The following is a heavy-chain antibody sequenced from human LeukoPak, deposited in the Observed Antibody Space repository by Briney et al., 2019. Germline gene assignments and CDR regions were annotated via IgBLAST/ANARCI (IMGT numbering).Heavy chain of an antibody. CDR2: IYYSGST. J-gene: IGHJ6*02. CDR1: GGSISSGGYY. D-gene: IGHD3-10*01. CDR3: ARGHLWFGELLSSSYYYGMDV. Sequence: PSETLSLTCTVSGGSISSGGYYWSWIRQHPGKGLEWIGYIYYSGSTYYNPSLKSRVTISVDTSKNQFSLKLSSVIAADTAVYYCARGHLWFGELLSSSYYYGMDVWGQGTTVTVSS. V-gene: IGHV4-31*03.